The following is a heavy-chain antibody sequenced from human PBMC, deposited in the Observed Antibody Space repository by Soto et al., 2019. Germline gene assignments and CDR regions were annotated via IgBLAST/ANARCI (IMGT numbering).Heavy chain of an antibody. V-gene: IGHV1-69*13. Sequence: SVKVSCKASGGTFSSYAISWVRQAPGQGLEWMGGIIPIFGTANYAQKFQGRVTITADESTSTAYMELSSLRSEDTAVYYCARDRDGYNYAYFDYWGQGTLVTVSS. D-gene: IGHD5-12*01. CDR3: ARDRDGYNYAYFDY. CDR2: IIPIFGTA. CDR1: GGTFSSYA. J-gene: IGHJ4*02.